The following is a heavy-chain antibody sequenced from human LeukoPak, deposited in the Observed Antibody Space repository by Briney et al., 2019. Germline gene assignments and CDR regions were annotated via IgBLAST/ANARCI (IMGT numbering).Heavy chain of an antibody. CDR1: GFTVSSNY. V-gene: IGHV3-53*01. CDR3: ARAYYYGSGSYLKYFDY. D-gene: IGHD3-10*01. Sequence: GGSLRLSCAASGFTVSSNYMSWVRQAPGKGLEWVSVIYSGGSTYYADSVKGRFTIFRDNSKNTLYLQMNSLRAEDTAVYYCARAYYYGSGSYLKYFDYWGQGTLVTVSS. CDR2: IYSGGST. J-gene: IGHJ4*02.